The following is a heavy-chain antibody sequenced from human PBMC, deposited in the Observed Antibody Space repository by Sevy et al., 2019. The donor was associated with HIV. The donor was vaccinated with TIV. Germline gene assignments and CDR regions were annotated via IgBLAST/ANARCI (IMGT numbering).Heavy chain of an antibody. CDR2: ISSNGSST. CDR3: VKDEVMHYNDTSGFYSTSAQYFYH. CDR1: GFTFSIYV. Sequence: GGSLRLSCSASGFTFSIYVMHWVRQAPGKGLQYVSAISSNGSSTYYADSVKGRFTISRDNSKNTLYLQMSSLRAEDTAVYYCVKDEVMHYNDTSGFYSTSAQYFYHWGQGTLVTVSS. D-gene: IGHD3-22*01. V-gene: IGHV3-64D*06. J-gene: IGHJ1*01.